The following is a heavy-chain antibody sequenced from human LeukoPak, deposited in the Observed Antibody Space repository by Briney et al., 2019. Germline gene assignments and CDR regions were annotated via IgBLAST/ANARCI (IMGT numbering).Heavy chain of an antibody. V-gene: IGHV1-18*01. J-gene: IGHJ4*02. CDR3: ARSRLGYSYEGDFDY. CDR1: GYTFTSYG. D-gene: IGHD5-18*01. Sequence: ASVKVSCKASGYTFTSYGISWVRQAPGQGLEWMGWISAYNGNTNYAQKLQGRVTMTTDTSTSTAYMELRSLRSEDTAVYYCARSRLGYSYEGDFDYWGQGTLVTVSS. CDR2: ISAYNGNT.